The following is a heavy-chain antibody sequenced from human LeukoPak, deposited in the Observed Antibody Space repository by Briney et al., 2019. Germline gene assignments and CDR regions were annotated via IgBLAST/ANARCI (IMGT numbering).Heavy chain of an antibody. CDR1: GFTFSSYG. Sequence: GGSLRLSCAASGFTFSSYGMHWVRQAPGKGLEWVAFIRYDGSNKYYADSVKGRFTISRDNSKNTLYLQMNSLRAEDTAVYYCAKDPACSSTSCYRSHWFDPWGQGTLVTVSS. D-gene: IGHD2-2*01. CDR3: AKDPACSSTSCYRSHWFDP. V-gene: IGHV3-30*02. CDR2: IRYDGSNK. J-gene: IGHJ5*02.